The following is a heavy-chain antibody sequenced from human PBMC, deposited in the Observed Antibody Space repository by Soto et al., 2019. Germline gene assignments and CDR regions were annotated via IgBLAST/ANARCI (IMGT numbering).Heavy chain of an antibody. CDR3: VRLVGNSWLDS. CDR1: GDSVSTNSAT. Sequence: QVQLQQSGPGLVKPSQTLSLTCAISGDSVSTNSATWDWIRQSPSRGLEWLGRTYYRSKWYYDYAVSGKGPITNNPATSNNHHSLQLNSVTSDDTAVYYCVRLVGNSWLDSWGQGTLVTLSS. CDR2: TYYRSKWYY. J-gene: IGHJ5*01. D-gene: IGHD2-2*01. V-gene: IGHV6-1*01.